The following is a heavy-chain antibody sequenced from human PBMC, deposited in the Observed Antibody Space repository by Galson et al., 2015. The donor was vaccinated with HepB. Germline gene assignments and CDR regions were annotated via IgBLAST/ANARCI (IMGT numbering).Heavy chain of an antibody. V-gene: IGHV1-69*02. J-gene: IGHJ4*02. CDR3: ARVRDYDSSVIY. CDR1: GGTFSSYT. D-gene: IGHD3-22*01. Sequence: SVKVSCKASGGTFSSYTISWVRQAPGQGLEWMGRIIPILGIANYAQKFQGRVTITADKSTSTAYMELSSLRSEDTAVYYCARVRDYDSSVIYWGQGTLVTVSS. CDR2: IIPILGIA.